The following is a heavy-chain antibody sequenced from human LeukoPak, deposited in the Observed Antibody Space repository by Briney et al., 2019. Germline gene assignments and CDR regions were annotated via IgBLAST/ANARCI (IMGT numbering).Heavy chain of an antibody. CDR1: GFTFSIYE. CDR3: ARETDSIFDY. D-gene: IGHD2-21*01. J-gene: IGHJ4*02. Sequence: RSGGSLGLSCAASGFTFSIYEMNWVRQAPGKGLEWVSYISSSGSTIFYADSVKGRFTISRDNAKNSLYLQMNSLRPEDTAIYYCARETDSIFDYWGQGTLVTVSS. CDR2: ISSSGSTI. V-gene: IGHV3-48*03.